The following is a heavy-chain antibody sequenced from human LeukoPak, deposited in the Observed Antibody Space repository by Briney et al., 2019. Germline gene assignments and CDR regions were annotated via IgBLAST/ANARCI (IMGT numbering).Heavy chain of an antibody. Sequence: SETLSLTCTVSGGSISSSSYYWGWIRQPPGKGLEWIGNIYYSGSTYYNPSLKSRVTISVDTSKNQFSLKLSSVTAVDTAVYYCARTRLVGAPKGYFDYWGQGTLVTVSS. CDR2: IYYSGST. V-gene: IGHV4-39*01. J-gene: IGHJ4*02. D-gene: IGHD1-26*01. CDR1: GGSISSSSYY. CDR3: ARTRLVGAPKGYFDY.